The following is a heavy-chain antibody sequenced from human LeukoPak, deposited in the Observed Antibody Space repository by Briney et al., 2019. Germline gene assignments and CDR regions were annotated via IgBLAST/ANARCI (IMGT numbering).Heavy chain of an antibody. D-gene: IGHD3-3*01. CDR1: GYTFTGYY. Sequence: EASVKVSCKASGYTFTGYYMHWVRQAPGQGLEWMGWINPNSGGTNYAQKFQGRVTLTRDTSISTAYMELSRLRADDTAVYYCARDLSDTRITIFGVGGVRGMDVRGQGTTVTVSS. CDR2: INPNSGGT. CDR3: ARDLSDTRITIFGVGGVRGMDV. J-gene: IGHJ6*02. V-gene: IGHV1-2*02.